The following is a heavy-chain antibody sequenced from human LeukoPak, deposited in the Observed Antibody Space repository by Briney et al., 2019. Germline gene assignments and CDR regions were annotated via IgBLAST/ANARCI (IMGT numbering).Heavy chain of an antibody. J-gene: IGHJ4*02. CDR2: IYTSGST. CDR1: GGSISSYY. Sequence: RASETLSLTCTVSGGSISSYYWSWIRQPAGKGLEWIGRIYTSGSTNYNPSLKSRVTMSVDTSKNQFSLKLSSVTAADTAVYYCARGSLLWFGELSFDCWGQGTLVTVSS. V-gene: IGHV4-4*07. CDR3: ARGSLLWFGELSFDC. D-gene: IGHD3-10*01.